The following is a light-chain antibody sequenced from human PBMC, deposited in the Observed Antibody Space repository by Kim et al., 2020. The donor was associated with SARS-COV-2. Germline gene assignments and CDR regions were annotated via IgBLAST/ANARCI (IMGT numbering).Light chain of an antibody. CDR3: QHYIRFPYT. Sequence: DIQMTQSPSTLSASVGDRVTITCRASQIINTYLAWYQQKPGKAPDLLIYQASSLQIGVPSRFSGSGSGTEFILTINSLQPDDFATYYCQHYIRFPYTFGQGTKLEI. CDR2: QAS. J-gene: IGKJ2*01. V-gene: IGKV1-5*03. CDR1: QIINTY.